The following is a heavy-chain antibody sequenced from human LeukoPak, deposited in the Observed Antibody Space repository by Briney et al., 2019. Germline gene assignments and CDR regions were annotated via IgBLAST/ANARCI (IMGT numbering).Heavy chain of an antibody. D-gene: IGHD1-26*01. CDR1: SGSFSGYY. J-gene: IGHJ4*02. CDR3: ASIISGSYFDY. V-gene: IGHV4-34*01. Sequence: SETLSLTCAVYSGSFSGYYWSWIRQPPGKGLEWIGEINHSGSTNYNPSLKSRVTISVDTSKNQFSLKLSSVTAADTAVYYCASIISGSYFDYWGQGTLVTVSS. CDR2: INHSGST.